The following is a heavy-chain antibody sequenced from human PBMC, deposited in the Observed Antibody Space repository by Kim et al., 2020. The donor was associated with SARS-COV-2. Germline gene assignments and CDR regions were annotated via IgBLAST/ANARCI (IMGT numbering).Heavy chain of an antibody. V-gene: IGHV3-7*04. CDR3: VRGHGWFDP. Sequence: GGSLRLSCATSGFSFNYYWMTWVRQAPGKRLEWVANILQQGGSEKNYVDSVKGRFTISADNTKNSLYLQMDGLRVEDTAVYYCVRGHGWFDPWGQGTLVT. CDR1: GFSFNYYW. CDR2: ILQQGGSEK. J-gene: IGHJ5*02.